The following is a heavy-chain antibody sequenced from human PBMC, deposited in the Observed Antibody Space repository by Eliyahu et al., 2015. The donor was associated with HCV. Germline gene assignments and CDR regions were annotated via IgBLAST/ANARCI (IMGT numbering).Heavy chain of an antibody. CDR3: ARAYSSYRFDF. D-gene: IGHD6-6*01. J-gene: IGHJ4*02. V-gene: IGHV1-46*02. Sequence: QVQLVQSGAEVKRPGASVKVSCKASGYTFNNYFVHWVRQAPGQGLEGMGLXDPRGSYTTYARKXQGRVTMTTDTSTSTVYMELHSLSSDDTAVYYCARAYSSYRFDFWGQGTLVTVSS. CDR1: GYTFNNYF. CDR2: XDPRGSYT.